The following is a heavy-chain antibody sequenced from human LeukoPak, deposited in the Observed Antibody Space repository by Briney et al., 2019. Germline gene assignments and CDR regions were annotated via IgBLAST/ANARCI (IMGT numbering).Heavy chain of an antibody. CDR3: ARDYTGFGYGCSFDY. Sequence: GGSLRLSCAVSGFTFSDYYMNWIRQAPGKGLEWVSYISSSGSTIYYADSVKGRFTISRDNAKNSLYLQMNSLRAEDTAVYYCARDYTGFGYGCSFDYLGQGTLVTVSS. D-gene: IGHD5-12*01. CDR2: ISSSGSTI. J-gene: IGHJ4*02. V-gene: IGHV3-11*04. CDR1: GFTFSDYY.